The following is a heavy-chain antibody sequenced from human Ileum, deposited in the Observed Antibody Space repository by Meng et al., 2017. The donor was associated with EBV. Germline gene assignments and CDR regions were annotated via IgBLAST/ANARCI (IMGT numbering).Heavy chain of an antibody. Sequence: QVQLVQVGAEVKNPGSSVKVSCKSSGSTFSVYGITWVRQAPGQGLEWMGGIIPALGTPKYARKFQDRLTITADKSTSTGYMELHSLTSNDTAVYFCARGTGADYWGQGTLVTVSS. D-gene: IGHD3-10*01. V-gene: IGHV1-69*06. CDR1: GSTFSVYG. J-gene: IGHJ4*02. CDR2: IIPALGTP. CDR3: ARGTGADY.